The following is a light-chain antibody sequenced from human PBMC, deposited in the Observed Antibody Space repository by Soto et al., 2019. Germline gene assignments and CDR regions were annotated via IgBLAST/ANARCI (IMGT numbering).Light chain of an antibody. CDR2: GAS. CDR3: QQCNDWPPWT. Sequence: EIVMTQSPATLSVSPGERATLSCRASQSIRSNLAWYQQKPGQAPRLLIYGASTRATGIPARFSGSGSGTEFTLTISSLQSEDFAVYYCQQCNDWPPWTFGQGTKVEIK. CDR1: QSIRSN. V-gene: IGKV3-15*01. J-gene: IGKJ1*01.